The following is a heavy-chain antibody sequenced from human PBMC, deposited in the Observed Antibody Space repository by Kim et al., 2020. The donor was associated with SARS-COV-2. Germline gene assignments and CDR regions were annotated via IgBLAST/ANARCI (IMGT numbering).Heavy chain of an antibody. D-gene: IGHD6-13*01. J-gene: IGHJ3*02. CDR2: ISAYNGNT. Sequence: ASVKVSCKASGYTFTSYGISWVRQAPGQGLEWMGWISAYNGNTNYAQKLQGRVTMTTDTSTSTAYMELRSLRSDDTAVYYCARGVESIAAAGTFSDAFDIWGQGTMVTVSS. V-gene: IGHV1-18*01. CDR1: GYTFTSYG. CDR3: ARGVESIAAAGTFSDAFDI.